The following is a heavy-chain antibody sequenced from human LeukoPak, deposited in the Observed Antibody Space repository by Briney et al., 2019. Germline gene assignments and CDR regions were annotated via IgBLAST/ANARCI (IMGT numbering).Heavy chain of an antibody. J-gene: IGHJ5*02. CDR1: GGPFSSYY. D-gene: IGHD2-2*01. CDR3: ARATYCSSTSCYWFDP. CDR2: IYYSGST. Sequence: RTAETLSLTCTVSGGPFSSYYWSWIRQPPGKGLEWIGYIYYSGSTNYNPSLKSRVTISVDTSKNQFSLKLSSVTAADTAVYYCARATYCSSTSCYWFDPWGQGNLVTVSS. V-gene: IGHV4-59*01.